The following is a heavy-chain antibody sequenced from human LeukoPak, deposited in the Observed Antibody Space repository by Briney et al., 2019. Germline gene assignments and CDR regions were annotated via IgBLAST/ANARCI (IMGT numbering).Heavy chain of an antibody. CDR3: ASRGYSYGYHPSIDY. Sequence: SQTLSLTCAVSGGSISSGDYYWSWIRQPPGKGLEWIGYIYYSGSNYYNPSLKSRVTISVDTSKNQFSLKLSSVTAADTAVYYGASRGYSYGYHPSIDYWGQGTLVTVSS. V-gene: IGHV4-30-4*08. CDR2: IYYSGSN. J-gene: IGHJ4*02. D-gene: IGHD5-18*01. CDR1: GGSISSGDYY.